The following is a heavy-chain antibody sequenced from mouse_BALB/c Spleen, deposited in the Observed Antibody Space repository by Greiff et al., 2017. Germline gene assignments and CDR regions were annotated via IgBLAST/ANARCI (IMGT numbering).Heavy chain of an antibody. CDR3: ARDWTPSWYFDV. V-gene: IGHV7-3*02. J-gene: IGHJ1*01. CDR1: GFTFTDYY. Sequence: EVQLVESGGGLVQPGGSLRLSCATSGFTFTDYYMSWVRQPPGKALEWLGFIRNKANGYTTEYSASVMGRFTISRDNSQSILYLQMNTLRAEDSATYYCARDWTPSWYFDVWGAGTTVTVSS. CDR2: IRNKANGYTT. D-gene: IGHD6-1*01.